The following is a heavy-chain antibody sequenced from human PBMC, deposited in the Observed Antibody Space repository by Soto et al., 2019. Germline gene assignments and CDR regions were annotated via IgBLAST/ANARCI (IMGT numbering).Heavy chain of an antibody. V-gene: IGHV3-30-3*01. CDR3: ARERDVSSWYEYYYYGMDV. D-gene: IGHD6-13*01. CDR1: GFTFSSYA. Sequence: GGSLRLSCAASGFTFSSYAMHWVRQAPGKGLEWVAVISYDGSNKYYADSVKGRFTISRDNSKNTLYLQMNSLRAEDTAVYYCARERDVSSWYEYYYYGMDVWGQGTTVTVSS. CDR2: ISYDGSNK. J-gene: IGHJ6*02.